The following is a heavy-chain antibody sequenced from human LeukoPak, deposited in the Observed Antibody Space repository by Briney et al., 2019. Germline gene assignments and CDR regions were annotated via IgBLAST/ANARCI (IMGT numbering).Heavy chain of an antibody. Sequence: GGSLGLSCAASGFSFISYGMHWVRQAPGKGLEWVGVISDDGRSKDYADSVKGRFTISRDNSKDTLYLQMNSLRDEDTAVYYCAKRPSDYGDYDYWGQGTLVTVSS. CDR2: ISDDGRSK. CDR1: GFSFISYG. CDR3: AKRPSDYGDYDY. J-gene: IGHJ4*02. V-gene: IGHV3-30*18. D-gene: IGHD4-17*01.